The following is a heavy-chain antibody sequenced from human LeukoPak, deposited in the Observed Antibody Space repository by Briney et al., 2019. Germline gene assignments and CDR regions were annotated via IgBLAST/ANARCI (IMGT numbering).Heavy chain of an antibody. V-gene: IGHV3-7*01. CDR2: IKEDGSEK. Sequence: PGGSLRLSCAASEFTFNNYWMSWVRQAPGKGLEWVANIKEDGSEKYYVDSVKGRFTISRDNAKNSLYLQMNSLRAEDTAVYYCARAVRQRLVKGYYYSYYHMDVWGKGTTVTVSS. D-gene: IGHD6-19*01. J-gene: IGHJ6*03. CDR3: ARAVRQRLVKGYYYSYYHMDV. CDR1: EFTFNNYW.